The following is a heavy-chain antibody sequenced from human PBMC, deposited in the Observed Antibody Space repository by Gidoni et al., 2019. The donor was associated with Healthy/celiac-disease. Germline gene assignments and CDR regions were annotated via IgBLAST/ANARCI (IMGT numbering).Heavy chain of an antibody. CDR1: GFTFRSYG. J-gene: IGHJ6*03. CDR2: ISYDGSNK. CDR3: ARDYYDSSGYYYGHYYYYMDV. D-gene: IGHD3-22*01. Sequence: QVQLVESGAGVVQPGRSLRLSCAAPGFTFRSYGMHWVRQAPGKGVEWVAVISYDGSNKYYADSGKGRVTISRDNSKNTLYLQMNSLRAEDTAVYYCARDYYDSSGYYYGHYYYYMDVWGKGTTVTVSS. V-gene: IGHV3-30*03.